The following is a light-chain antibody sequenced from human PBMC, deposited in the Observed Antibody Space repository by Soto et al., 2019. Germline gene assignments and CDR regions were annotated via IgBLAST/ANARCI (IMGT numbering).Light chain of an antibody. Sequence: PGERVTLSCRASQSVSSSYLTWYQQKPGQAPRLLIYGASTRATSIPARFSGSGSGTDFTLTISSLQPEDFAVYYCQQDVGAFGQGTKVEIK. J-gene: IGKJ1*01. V-gene: IGKV3D-7*01. CDR2: GAS. CDR3: QQDVGA. CDR1: QSVSSSY.